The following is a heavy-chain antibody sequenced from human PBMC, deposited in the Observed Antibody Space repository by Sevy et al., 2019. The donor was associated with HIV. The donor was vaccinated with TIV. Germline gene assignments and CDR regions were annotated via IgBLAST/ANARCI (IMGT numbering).Heavy chain of an antibody. V-gene: IGHV3-21*01. J-gene: IGHJ2*01. Sequence: GGSLRLSCAGAGFTFSNSKMNWVRQAPGKGLQWVSSITSESGYIYYADSVKGRFIISRDNAKNSVYLQMNSLRADDTAVYYCARDRVQPSHWYFDLWGRGTLVTISS. D-gene: IGHD3-10*01. CDR3: ARDRVQPSHWYFDL. CDR1: GFTFSNSK. CDR2: ITSESGYI.